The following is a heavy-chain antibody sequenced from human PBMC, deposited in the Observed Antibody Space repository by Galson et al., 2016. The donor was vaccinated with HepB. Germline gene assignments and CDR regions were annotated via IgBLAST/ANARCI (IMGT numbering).Heavy chain of an antibody. V-gene: IGHV3-30*09. J-gene: IGHJ6*04. CDR2: VNYDGTKK. CDR3: ARVRKDYYYYYGMEV. Sequence: SLRLSCAVSGLTFSGYAIHWVRQAPGKGLDWVAAVNYDGTKKGYADSVKGRFAISRDNYEDTLYLQMNSLRAEDTAVYYCARVRKDYYYYYGMEVWGKGTTVTVSS. CDR1: GLTFSGYA.